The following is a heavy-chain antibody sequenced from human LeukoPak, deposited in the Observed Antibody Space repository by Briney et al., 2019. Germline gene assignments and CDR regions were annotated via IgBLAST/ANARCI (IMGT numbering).Heavy chain of an antibody. D-gene: IGHD2-2*01. V-gene: IGHV3-64D*06. CDR2: MTSNGGST. Sequence: AGGSLRLSCSASGFTFSSCGMHWVRQAPGKGLEYVSSMTSNGGSTYYADSVKGRFTISRDNSKNTLFLQMSSLRAEDSAVYYCVSGYCSSTSSRFAYRGQGTLVTVFS. CDR1: GFTFSSCG. CDR3: VSGYCSSTSSRFAY. J-gene: IGHJ4*02.